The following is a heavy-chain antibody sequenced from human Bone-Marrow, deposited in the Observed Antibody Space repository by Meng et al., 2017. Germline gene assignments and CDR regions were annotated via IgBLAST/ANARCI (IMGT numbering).Heavy chain of an antibody. J-gene: IGHJ4*02. CDR3: ARLEGG. D-gene: IGHD1-1*01. CDR1: GYTFTGYY. V-gene: IGHV1-2*07. Sequence: ASVKVSCKASGYTFTGYYMHWVRQAPGQGLEWIGLISPSDAYTKYAHKFLGRVTVTRDTSTSTVSMEMTSLTLDDTAVYYCARLEGGWGQETLVTSPQ. CDR2: ISPSDAYT.